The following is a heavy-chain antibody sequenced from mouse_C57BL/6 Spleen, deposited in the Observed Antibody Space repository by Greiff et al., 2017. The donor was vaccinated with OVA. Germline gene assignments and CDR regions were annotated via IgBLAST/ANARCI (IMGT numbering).Heavy chain of an antibody. Sequence: QVQLQQPGAELVKPGASVKLSCKASGYTFTSYWMHWVKQRPGQGLEWIGMIHPNSGSTNYNEKFKSKATLTVDKSSSTAYMQLSSLTSEDSAVYYCARFWERRYFDVWGTGTTVTVSS. CDR2: IHPNSGST. CDR3: ARFWERRYFDV. CDR1: GYTFTSYW. J-gene: IGHJ1*03. D-gene: IGHD4-1*01. V-gene: IGHV1-64*01.